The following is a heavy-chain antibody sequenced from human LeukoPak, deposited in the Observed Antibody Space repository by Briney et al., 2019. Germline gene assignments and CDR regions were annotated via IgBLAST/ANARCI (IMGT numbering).Heavy chain of an antibody. J-gene: IGHJ4*02. CDR2: IYYSGST. CDR3: ARDGDVGYIDH. Sequence: SETLSLTCTVSGGSISSYYWSWIRQPPGKGLEWIGYIYYSGSTNYNPSLKSRVTISVDTSKNQFSLKLSSVTAADTAVYYCARDGDVGYIDHWGQGTLVTVSS. V-gene: IGHV4-59*01. D-gene: IGHD2-2*02. CDR1: GGSISSYY.